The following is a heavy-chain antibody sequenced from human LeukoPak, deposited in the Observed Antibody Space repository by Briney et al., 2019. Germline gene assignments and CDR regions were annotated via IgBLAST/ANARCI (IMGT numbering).Heavy chain of an antibody. CDR3: AKDYGFITPYCYFDL. CDR1: GFTFSSYG. J-gene: IGHJ2*01. D-gene: IGHD3-22*01. V-gene: IGHV3-33*06. Sequence: GGSLRLSCAASGFTFSSYGMHWVRQAPGKGLEWVALIWYDGSNKDYADSVKGRFTISRDNSKNTAYLQMNSLRAEDTAVYYCAKDYGFITPYCYFDLWGRGTLVTVSS. CDR2: IWYDGSNK.